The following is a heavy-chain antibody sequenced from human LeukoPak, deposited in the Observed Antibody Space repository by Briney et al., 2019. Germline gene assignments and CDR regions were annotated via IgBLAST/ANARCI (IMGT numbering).Heavy chain of an antibody. V-gene: IGHV3-48*02. CDR2: ISSSSSTI. Sequence: GGSLRLSCAASGFTFSSYSMNWVRQAPGKGLEWVSYISSSSSTIYYADSVKGRFTISRDNAKNSLYLQMNSLRDEDTAVYYCARVSYSSGWSLFDYWGRGTLVTVSS. J-gene: IGHJ4*02. D-gene: IGHD6-19*01. CDR3: ARVSYSSGWSLFDY. CDR1: GFTFSSYS.